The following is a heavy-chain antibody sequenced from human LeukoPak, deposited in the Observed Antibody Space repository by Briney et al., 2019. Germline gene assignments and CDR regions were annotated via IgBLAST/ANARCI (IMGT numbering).Heavy chain of an antibody. D-gene: IGHD6-19*01. J-gene: IGHJ4*02. CDR1: GFTFSSYS. CDR3: ARVRYSSGWYPHY. CDR2: ISSSSSYI. V-gene: IGHV3-21*01. Sequence: GGSLRLSCAASGFTFSSYSMTWVRQAPGKGLEWVSSISSSSSYIYYADSVKGRFTISRDNAKNSLYLQMNSLRAEDTAVYYWARVRYSSGWYPHYWGQGTLVTVSS.